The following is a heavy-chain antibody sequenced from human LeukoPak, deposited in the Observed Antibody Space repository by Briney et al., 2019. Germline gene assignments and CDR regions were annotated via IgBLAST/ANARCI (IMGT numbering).Heavy chain of an antibody. J-gene: IGHJ4*02. Sequence: GGSLRLSCAASGFTVRSNHMNWVRQAPGKGLEGVSVIFTGGDTSYADSVKGRFTISRDSSKNTLFLQMNSLTPEDTAVYYCLRQGLGGAGRGGQGTLVTVSS. CDR1: GFTVRSNH. CDR3: LRQGLGGAGR. D-gene: IGHD6-19*01. CDR2: IFTGGDT. V-gene: IGHV3-66*02.